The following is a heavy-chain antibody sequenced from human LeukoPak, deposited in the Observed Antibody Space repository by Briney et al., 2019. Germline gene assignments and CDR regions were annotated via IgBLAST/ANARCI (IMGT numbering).Heavy chain of an antibody. J-gene: IGHJ4*02. D-gene: IGHD1-26*01. CDR2: INTDGSST. CDR3: VRDAPEWEIPSDY. CDR1: GFTFSSYW. V-gene: IGHV3-74*01. Sequence: GGSLRLSCTASGFTFSSYWMHWVRQAPGKGLVWVSHINTDGSSTNYADSVKGRFTISRDNAKNTLYLQMNSLRAEDTAVYYCVRDAPEWEIPSDYWGQGTLVTVSS.